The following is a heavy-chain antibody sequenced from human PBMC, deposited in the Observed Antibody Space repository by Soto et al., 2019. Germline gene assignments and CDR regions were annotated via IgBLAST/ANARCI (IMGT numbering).Heavy chain of an antibody. CDR2: IKRNIDGGTT. D-gene: IGHD6-19*01. Sequence: EVQLVESGGGLVKPGGSLRLSCAASGFTFSNAWMSWVRQAPGGGLEWVGRIKRNIDGGTTDYAAPVKGRFAISRDNSNSILYLEMNSLRSEDTAVYYCTTVAAVVLNWGQGLLVTVSS. J-gene: IGHJ4*02. CDR3: TTVAAVVLN. V-gene: IGHV3-15*01. CDR1: GFTFSNAW.